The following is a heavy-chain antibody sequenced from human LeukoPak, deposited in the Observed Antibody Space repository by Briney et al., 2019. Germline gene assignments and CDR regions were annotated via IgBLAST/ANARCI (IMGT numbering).Heavy chain of an antibody. V-gene: IGHV3-7*03. J-gene: IGHJ5*02. CDR1: GFTFSSYW. D-gene: IGHD4-17*01. CDR2: IKRDGSEK. Sequence: GGSLRLSCAASGFTFSSYWMTWVRQAPGKGLEWVANIKRDGSEKFYVDSVKGRFTISRDNAKKSLYLQMNSLRAEDTAVYYCASGRKMTTVPSGWFDPWGQGTLVTVSS. CDR3: ASGRKMTTVPSGWFDP.